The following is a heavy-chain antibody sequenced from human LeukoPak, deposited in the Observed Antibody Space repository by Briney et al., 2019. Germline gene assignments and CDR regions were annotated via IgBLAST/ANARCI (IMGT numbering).Heavy chain of an antibody. Sequence: PGRSLRLSCAASGFTFSSYGMHWVRQAPGKGLEWVAVISYDGSNKYYADSVEGRFTISRDNSKNTLYLQMNSLRAEDTAVYYCAKDLSYGSGPPDYWGQGTLVTVSS. J-gene: IGHJ4*02. CDR1: GFTFSSYG. CDR3: AKDLSYGSGPPDY. V-gene: IGHV3-30*18. CDR2: ISYDGSNK. D-gene: IGHD3-10*01.